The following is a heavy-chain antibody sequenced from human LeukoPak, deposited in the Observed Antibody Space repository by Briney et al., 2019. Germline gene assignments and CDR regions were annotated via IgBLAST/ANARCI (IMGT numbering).Heavy chain of an antibody. D-gene: IGHD2-15*01. V-gene: IGHV3-64*01. CDR3: ASDLDCSGGSCQDY. CDR2: ISSNGGST. J-gene: IGHJ4*02. Sequence: GGSLRLSCAASGFTFSSYAMHWVRQAPGKGLEYVSAISSNGGSTYYANSVKGRFTISRDNSKNTLYLQMGSLRAEDMAVYYCASDLDCSGGSCQDYWGQGTLVTVSS. CDR1: GFTFSSYA.